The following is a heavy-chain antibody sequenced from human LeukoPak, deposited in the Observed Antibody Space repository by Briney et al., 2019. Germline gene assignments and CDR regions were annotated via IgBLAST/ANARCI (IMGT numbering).Heavy chain of an antibody. CDR2: IYSGGST. D-gene: IGHD1-26*01. CDR3: ARGWGRFDY. J-gene: IGHJ4*02. CDR1: GFTFSSYS. V-gene: IGHV3-53*04. Sequence: GGSLRLSCAASGFTFSSYSMNWVRQAPGKGLEWVSVIYSGGSTYYADSVKGRFTISRHNSKNTLYLQMNSLRAEDTAVYYCARGWGRFDYWGQGTLVTVSS.